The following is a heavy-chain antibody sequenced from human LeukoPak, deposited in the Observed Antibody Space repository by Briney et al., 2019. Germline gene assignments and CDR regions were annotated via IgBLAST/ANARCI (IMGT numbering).Heavy chain of an antibody. J-gene: IGHJ4*02. CDR3: ARDLYSSGWGYFDY. CDR1: GGSISSGDYY. Sequence: SQTLSLTCTVSGGSISSGDYYWSWIRQPPGKGLEWIGYIYYSGSTYYNPSLKSRVTISVDTSKNQFSLKLSSVTAADTAVYYCARDLYSSGWGYFDYWGQGTLVTVPS. V-gene: IGHV4-30-4*01. D-gene: IGHD6-19*01. CDR2: IYYSGST.